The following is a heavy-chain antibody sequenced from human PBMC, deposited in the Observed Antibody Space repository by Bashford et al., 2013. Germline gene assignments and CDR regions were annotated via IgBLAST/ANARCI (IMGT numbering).Heavy chain of an antibody. Sequence: VASVKVSCKASGDTFSSYDINWVRQAPGQGLEWMGWNSAYNGNTNYAQQLQGRVTMTTDTSTSTAYMELRSLRSDDTAVYYCAREGALYFDQTRSEAFDIWGQGTVVTVSS. CDR3: AREGALYFDQTRSEAFDI. CDR1: GDTFSSYD. V-gene: IGHV1-18*01. CDR2: NSAYNGNT. J-gene: IGHJ3*02. D-gene: IGHD3-22*01.